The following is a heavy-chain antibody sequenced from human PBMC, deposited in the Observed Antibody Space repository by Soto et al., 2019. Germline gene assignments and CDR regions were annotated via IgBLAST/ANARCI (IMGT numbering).Heavy chain of an antibody. CDR1: DHTFGSNG. CDR2: ISAENGKT. CDR3: ARVYGDYIDY. Sequence: QVHLVQSGDEVKKPGASVKVSCKSSDHTFGSNGITWVRQAPGHGLEWMGWISAENGKTTYAPEFQGRVTMTTDTSTNTASMELKNLKYDDTAVYYRARVYGDYIDYWGQGTLVTVSS. J-gene: IGHJ4*02. D-gene: IGHD4-17*01. V-gene: IGHV1-18*01.